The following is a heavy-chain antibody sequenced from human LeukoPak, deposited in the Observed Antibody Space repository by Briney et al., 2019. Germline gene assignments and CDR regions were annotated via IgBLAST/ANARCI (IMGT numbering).Heavy chain of an antibody. CDR3: ARHKRGEFDY. V-gene: IGHV4-59*08. Sequence: SSETLSLTCTVSGGSISIYYWSWIRQPPGKGLEWIGYIYYSGSTNYNPSLNSRVTISVDTSKNQFSLKLTSVTAADTGVYYWARHKRGEFDYWGQGTLVTVSS. CDR2: IYYSGST. CDR1: GGSISIYY. D-gene: IGHD3-16*01. J-gene: IGHJ4*02.